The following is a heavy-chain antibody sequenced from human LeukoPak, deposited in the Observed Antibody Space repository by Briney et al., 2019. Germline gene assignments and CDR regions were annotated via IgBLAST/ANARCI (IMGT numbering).Heavy chain of an antibody. Sequence: SVKVSCKASGGTFSSYTISWVRQAPGQGLEWMGKIIPILGIANYAQKFQGRVTITADKSTSTAYMELSSLRSEDTAVYYCASLRWFGQLEHWGQGTLVTVSS. D-gene: IGHD3-10*01. CDR1: GGTFSSYT. V-gene: IGHV1-69*02. J-gene: IGHJ1*01. CDR3: ASLRWFGQLEH. CDR2: IIPILGIA.